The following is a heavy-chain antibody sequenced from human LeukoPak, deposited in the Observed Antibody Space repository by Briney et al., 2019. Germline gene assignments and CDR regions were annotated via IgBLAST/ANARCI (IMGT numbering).Heavy chain of an antibody. CDR1: GFTFSSYA. V-gene: IGHV3-23*01. J-gene: IGHJ6*02. CDR3: AREGARLYGMDV. Sequence: GGSLRLSCAASGFTFSSYAMTWVRQAPGKGLEWVSIISGSGGTTYYADSVKGRFTISRHNSKNTLYLQMNSLRAEDTAVYYCAREGARLYGMDVWGQGTTVTVSS. CDR2: ISGSGGTT.